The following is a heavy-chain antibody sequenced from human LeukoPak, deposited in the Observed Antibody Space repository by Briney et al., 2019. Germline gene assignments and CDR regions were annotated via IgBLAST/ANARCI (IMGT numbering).Heavy chain of an antibody. CDR2: ISYDGSNK. J-gene: IGHJ4*02. CDR3: ARDKAEGPTRLDN. Sequence: GGSLRLSCAASGFTFSIYWMHWVRQAPGKGLEWVAVISYDGSNKYYADSVKGRFTISRDNAKNSLYLQMSGLRAEDTAVYYCARDKAEGPTRLDNWGQGTLVTVSS. CDR1: GFTFSIYW. D-gene: IGHD1-26*01. V-gene: IGHV3-30-3*01.